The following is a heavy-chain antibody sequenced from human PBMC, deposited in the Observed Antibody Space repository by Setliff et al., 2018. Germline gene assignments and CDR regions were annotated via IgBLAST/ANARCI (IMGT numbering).Heavy chain of an antibody. Sequence: ASVKVSCKTSGFMFYTFGFSWVRHVPEQGFEWMGCISGYNGNTNYAQKFQDRVTVTMDTSTSTVYMELQSLRSDDTAVYYCVRSSAPQVVLAADFDFWGQGTPVTVSS. CDR2: ISGYNGNT. V-gene: IGHV1-18*01. J-gene: IGHJ4*02. CDR3: VRSSAPQVVLAADFDF. CDR1: GFMFYTFG. D-gene: IGHD6-19*01.